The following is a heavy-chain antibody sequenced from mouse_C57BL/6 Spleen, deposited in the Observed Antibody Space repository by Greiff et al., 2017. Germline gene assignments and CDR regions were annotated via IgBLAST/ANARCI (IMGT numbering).Heavy chain of an antibody. J-gene: IGHJ3*01. CDR1: GYAFSSSW. CDR3: ARPEGGFAY. CDR2: IYPGDGAT. V-gene: IGHV1-82*01. Sequence: VQLQQSGPELVKPGASVKISCTASGYAFSSSWVNWVKQRPGRGLEWVGRIYPGDGATNYNGKFKGKGTLTADKYSSTAYMQLSSRTSEDSAVYCCARPEGGFAYWGQGTLVTVSA.